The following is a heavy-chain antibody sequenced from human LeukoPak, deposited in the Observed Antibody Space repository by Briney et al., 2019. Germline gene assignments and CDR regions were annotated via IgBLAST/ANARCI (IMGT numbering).Heavy chain of an antibody. Sequence: GGSLRLSCAASEFTVSSNYLYWVRQAPGKGLEWVSVIYSSGSTYYADSVKGRFTISRDNSKNTVYLQMNSLRDEDTAVYCCAGDHDYGDTSLWGQGILVTVSS. CDR2: IYSSGST. CDR1: EFTVSSNY. V-gene: IGHV3-66*01. CDR3: AGDHDYGDTSL. J-gene: IGHJ4*02. D-gene: IGHD4-23*01.